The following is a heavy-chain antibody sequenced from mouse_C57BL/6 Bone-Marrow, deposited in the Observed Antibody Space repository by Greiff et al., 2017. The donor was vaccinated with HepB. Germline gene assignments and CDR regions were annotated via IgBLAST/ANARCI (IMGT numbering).Heavy chain of an antibody. CDR2: INYDGSST. D-gene: IGHD1-1*01. CDR1: GFTFSDYY. V-gene: IGHV5-16*01. Sequence: EVKLVESEGGLVQPGSSMKLSCTASGFTFSDYYMAWVRQVPEKGLEWVANINYDGSSTYYLDSLKSRFIISRDNAKNILYLQMSSLKSEDTATYYCAREYYYGSSYDYWGQGTTLTVSS. J-gene: IGHJ2*01. CDR3: AREYYYGSSYDY.